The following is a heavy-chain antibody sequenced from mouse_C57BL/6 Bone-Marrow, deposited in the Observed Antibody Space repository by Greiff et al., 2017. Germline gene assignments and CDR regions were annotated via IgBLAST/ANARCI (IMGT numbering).Heavy chain of an antibody. CDR2: INYDGSST. CDR1: GFTFSDYY. J-gene: IGHJ1*03. Sequence: EVMLVVSEGGLVQPGSSMKLSCTASGFTFSDYYMAWVRQVPEKGLEWVANINYDGSSTYYLDSLKSRFIISRDNAKNILYLQMRSLKSEDTATYYCARDSYWYFDVWGTGTTVTVSS. V-gene: IGHV5-16*01. CDR3: ARDSYWYFDV.